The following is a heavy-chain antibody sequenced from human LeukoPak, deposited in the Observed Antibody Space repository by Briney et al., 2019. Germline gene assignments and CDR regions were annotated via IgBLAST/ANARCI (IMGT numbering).Heavy chain of an antibody. Sequence: ASVKVSCKASGYTFTDFYIHWVRQAPGQGLEWMGWITPRSGGPNSAQKFQGRVTMTRDTSISTAYMELNSLRSEDTAVYYCARDNYIGYSSGRYSGYWGQGALVTVPS. CDR2: ITPRSGGP. CDR1: GYTFTDFY. CDR3: ARDNYIGYSSGRYSGY. D-gene: IGHD6-19*01. J-gene: IGHJ4*02. V-gene: IGHV1-2*02.